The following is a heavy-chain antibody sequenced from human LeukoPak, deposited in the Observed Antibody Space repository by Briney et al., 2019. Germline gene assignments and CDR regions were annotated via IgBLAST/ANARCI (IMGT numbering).Heavy chain of an antibody. V-gene: IGHV3-21*01. CDR3: ARCSGGSCYYDY. Sequence: PGGSLRLSCAASGFTFSSYSMNWVRQAPGKGLEWVSSISSSSSYIYYADSVKGRFTISRDNAKNSLYLQMNSLRGEDTAVYYCARCSGGSCYYDYWGQGTLGPGSS. CDR2: ISSSSSYI. J-gene: IGHJ4*02. CDR1: GFTFSSYS. D-gene: IGHD2-15*01.